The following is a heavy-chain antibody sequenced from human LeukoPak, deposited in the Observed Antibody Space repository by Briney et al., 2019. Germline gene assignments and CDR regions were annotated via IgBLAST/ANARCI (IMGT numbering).Heavy chain of an antibody. CDR3: AREDFDWLLFRRAFSWFDP. J-gene: IGHJ5*02. V-gene: IGHV1-3*01. Sequence: GASVKVSCKASGYTFTSYAMHWVRQAPGQRLEWMGWINAGNGNTKYSQKFQGRVTITRDTSASTAYMELSSLRSEDTAVYYCAREDFDWLLFRRAFSWFDPWGQGTLVTVSS. D-gene: IGHD3-9*01. CDR1: GYTFTSYA. CDR2: INAGNGNT.